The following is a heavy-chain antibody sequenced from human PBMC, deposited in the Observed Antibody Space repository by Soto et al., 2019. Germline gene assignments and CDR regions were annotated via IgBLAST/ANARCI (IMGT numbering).Heavy chain of an antibody. CDR2: IYYSGST. D-gene: IGHD5-18*01. J-gene: IGHJ4*02. CDR1: GGSISSSSYY. CDR3: ARWIQLWKYYFDY. V-gene: IGHV4-39*01. Sequence: SETLSLTCTVSGGSISSSSYYWGWIRQPPGKGLEWIGSIYYSGSTYYNPSLKSRVTISVDTSKNQFSLKLSSGTAADTAVYYCARWIQLWKYYFDYWGQGTLVTVSS.